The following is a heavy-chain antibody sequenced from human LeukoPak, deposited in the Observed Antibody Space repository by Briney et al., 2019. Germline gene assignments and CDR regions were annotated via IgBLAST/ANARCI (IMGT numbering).Heavy chain of an antibody. V-gene: IGHV3-21*01. J-gene: IGHJ4*02. D-gene: IGHD6-19*01. Sequence: PGGSLRLSCAASGFTFSSYSMNWVRQAPGKGLEWVSSISSSSSYIYYADSVKGRFTISRDNAKNSLYLQMNSLRAEDTAVYYCARDGYSSGWHLYYFDYWGQGTLVTVSS. CDR2: ISSSSSYI. CDR1: GFTFSSYS. CDR3: ARDGYSSGWHLYYFDY.